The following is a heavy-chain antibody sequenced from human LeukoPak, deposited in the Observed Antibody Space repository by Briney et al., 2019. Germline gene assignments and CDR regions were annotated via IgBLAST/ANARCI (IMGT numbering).Heavy chain of an antibody. V-gene: IGHV3-49*03. Sequence: PGGSLRLSCTPSGFTFGDYAMSWFRQAPGKGLEWVGFIRSKAYGGTTEYAASVKGRFTISRDDSKSIAYLQMNSLKTEDTAVYYCTRGSDTIFGVARDGFDYWGQGTLVTVSS. CDR3: TRGSDTIFGVARDGFDY. CDR1: GFTFGDYA. J-gene: IGHJ4*02. D-gene: IGHD3-3*01. CDR2: IRSKAYGGTT.